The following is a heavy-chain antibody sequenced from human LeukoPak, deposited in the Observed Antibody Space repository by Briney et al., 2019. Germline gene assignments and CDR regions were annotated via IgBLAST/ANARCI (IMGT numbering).Heavy chain of an antibody. CDR3: ARATIVGATGFDY. CDR2: IYTSGST. CDR1: GGSMSSYY. Sequence: SETLSLTCTVSGGSMSSYYWSRIRQPAGKGLEWIGRIYTSGSTNYNPSLKSRVTMSVDTSKNQFSLKLSSVTAADTAVYYCARATIVGATGFDYWGQGTLVTVSS. V-gene: IGHV4-4*07. D-gene: IGHD1-26*01. J-gene: IGHJ4*02.